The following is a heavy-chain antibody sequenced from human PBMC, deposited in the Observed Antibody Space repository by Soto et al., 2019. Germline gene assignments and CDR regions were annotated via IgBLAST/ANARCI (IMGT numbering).Heavy chain of an antibody. J-gene: IGHJ6*02. Sequence: QVQLVQSGAEVKKPGASVKVSCKASGYSFSTYGICWIRQAPGQGLEWMGWINAYNSNTNYAQKVQDRVIMTTDTSTATGYMELRSLRSDDTAVYYCARGFRSGSGTYEHYYSGLDVWGQGTTVTVSS. CDR1: GYSFSTYG. CDR2: INAYNSNT. CDR3: ARGFRSGSGTYEHYYSGLDV. V-gene: IGHV1-18*01. D-gene: IGHD3-10*01.